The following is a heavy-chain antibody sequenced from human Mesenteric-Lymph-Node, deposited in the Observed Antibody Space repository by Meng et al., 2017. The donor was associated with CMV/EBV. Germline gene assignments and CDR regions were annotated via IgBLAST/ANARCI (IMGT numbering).Heavy chain of an antibody. V-gene: IGHV4-34*01. CDR3: ARDRPEPNNWFDP. CDR1: GGSFSGYS. Sequence: SETLSLTCAVYGGSFSGYSSWIRQPPGKGLEWIGEINPSGSSNYNPSLKSRVTMSVDTSKNQFSLKLSSVTAADTAVYYCARDRPEPNNWFDPWGQGTLVTVSS. CDR2: INPSGSS. D-gene: IGHD1-14*01. J-gene: IGHJ5*02.